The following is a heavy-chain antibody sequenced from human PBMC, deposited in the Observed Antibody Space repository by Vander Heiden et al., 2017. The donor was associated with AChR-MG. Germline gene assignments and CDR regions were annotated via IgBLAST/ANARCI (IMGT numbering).Heavy chain of an antibody. D-gene: IGHD3-9*01. CDR1: GFTFSSYS. Sequence: EVQLVESGGGVVQPGGSLRVSCEASGFTFSSYSMNWVRQAPGKGLEWVSYISSSSGTIYYAESVKGRFTISRDNAKDSLYLQMNSLRADDTAVYYCARDILGNNDLLTGYSFGGFDSWGQGILVSVSS. CDR3: ARDILGNNDLLTGYSFGGFDS. CDR2: ISSSSGTI. J-gene: IGHJ4*02. V-gene: IGHV3-48*01.